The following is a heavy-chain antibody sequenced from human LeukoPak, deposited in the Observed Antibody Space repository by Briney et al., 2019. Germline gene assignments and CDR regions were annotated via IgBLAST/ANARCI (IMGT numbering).Heavy chain of an antibody. D-gene: IGHD4-17*01. V-gene: IGHV4-34*01. J-gene: IGHJ4*02. CDR1: GGSFSGYY. Sequence: PSETLSLTCAVYGGSFSGYYWSWIRQPPGKGLEWIGEINHSGSTNYNPSLKSRVTISVDTSKNQFSLKLSSVTAADTAVCYCATTGYYGDYELDYWGQGTLVTVSS. CDR3: ATTGYYGDYELDY. CDR2: INHSGST.